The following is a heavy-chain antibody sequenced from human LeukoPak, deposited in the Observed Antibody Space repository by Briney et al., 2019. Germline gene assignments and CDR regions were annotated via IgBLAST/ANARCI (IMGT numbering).Heavy chain of an antibody. D-gene: IGHD2-2*01. J-gene: IGHJ6*03. CDR1: GGSVSSHDYY. Sequence: SETLSLTCTVSGGSVSSHDYYWTWIRQPPGKGLEWIGYIYYGGSTSYNPSLKSRVTISVDTSKNQFSLKLSSVTAADTAVYYCARDNRDQYYYYYMDVWGKGTTVTVSS. CDR3: ARDNRDQYYYYYMDV. CDR2: IYYGGST. V-gene: IGHV4-30-4*02.